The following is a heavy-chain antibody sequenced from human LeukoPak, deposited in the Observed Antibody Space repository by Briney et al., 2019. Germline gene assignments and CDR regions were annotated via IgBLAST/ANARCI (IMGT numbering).Heavy chain of an antibody. CDR1: GGSISSGDYY. CDR2: IYYSGST. J-gene: IGHJ5*02. V-gene: IGHV4-30-4*01. CDR3: ARSEHDYGDYVRWFDP. D-gene: IGHD4-17*01. Sequence: PSETLSLTCTVSGGSISSGDYYWSWIRQPPGKGLEWIGYIYYSGSTYYNPSLKSRVTISVDTSKNQFSLKLSSVTAADTAVYYCARSEHDYGDYVRWFDPWGQGTLVTVSS.